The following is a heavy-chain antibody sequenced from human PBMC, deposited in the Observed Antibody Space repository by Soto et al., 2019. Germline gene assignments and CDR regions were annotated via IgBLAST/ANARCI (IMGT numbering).Heavy chain of an antibody. Sequence: PSETLSLTCTVSGGSISSYYWSWIRQPPGKGLEWIGEINHSGSTNYNPSLKSRVTISVDTSKNQFSLKLSSVTAADTAVYYCARGGRIAVAGTHAFDIWGQGTMVTVSS. D-gene: IGHD6-19*01. CDR3: ARGGRIAVAGTHAFDI. CDR1: GGSISSYY. V-gene: IGHV4-34*01. J-gene: IGHJ3*02. CDR2: INHSGST.